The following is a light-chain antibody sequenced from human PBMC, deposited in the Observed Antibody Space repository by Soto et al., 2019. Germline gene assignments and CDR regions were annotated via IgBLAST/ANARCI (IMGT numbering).Light chain of an antibody. J-gene: IGLJ1*01. V-gene: IGLV2-14*01. CDR3: NSGTGSENRV. CDR2: AVS. Sequence: QSALTQPASVSGSPGQSITISCTGTSSDVGGYNHVSWYQHHPGKAPKLMIYAVSNRPSGVSNRFSGSKSGNTAALTISGVQAEDEADYWCNSGTGSENRVFGTGTKLTVL. CDR1: SSDVGGYNH.